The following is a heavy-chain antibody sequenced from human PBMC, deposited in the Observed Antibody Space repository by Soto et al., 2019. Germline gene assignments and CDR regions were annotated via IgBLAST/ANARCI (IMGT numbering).Heavy chain of an antibody. D-gene: IGHD3-22*01. CDR1: GFTFSSYS. CDR3: ARDPAPYYYDSSGYWRFGSNYYGMDV. J-gene: IGHJ6*02. Sequence: EVQLVESGGGLVKPGGSLRLSCAASGFTFSSYSMNWVRQAPGKGLERVSSISSSSSYIYYADSVKGRFTISRDNAKNSLYLQMNSLRAEDTAVYYCARDPAPYYYDSSGYWRFGSNYYGMDVWGQGTTVTVSS. V-gene: IGHV3-21*01. CDR2: ISSSSSYI.